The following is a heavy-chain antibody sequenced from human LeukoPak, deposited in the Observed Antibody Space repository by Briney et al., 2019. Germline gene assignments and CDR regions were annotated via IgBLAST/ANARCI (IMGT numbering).Heavy chain of an antibody. CDR3: AKDVAPDSGWDLDY. D-gene: IGHD6-19*01. V-gene: IGHV3-23*01. CDR1: GLTFSTYS. J-gene: IGHJ4*02. CDR2: IYNSGGKI. Sequence: GGSLRLSCAVSGLTFSTYSMSWVRQGPGKGLEWVSSIYNSGGKIFYADSVKGRFTISRDNSKNMLYLQMNSLRVEDTAVYYCAKDVAPDSGWDLDYWGQGTLVTVSS.